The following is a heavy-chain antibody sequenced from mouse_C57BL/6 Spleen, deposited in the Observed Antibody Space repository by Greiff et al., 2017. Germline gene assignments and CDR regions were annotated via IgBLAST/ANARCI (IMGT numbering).Heavy chain of an antibody. D-gene: IGHD2-5*01. CDR1: GYTFTDYE. Sequence: QVQLKESGAELVRPGASVTLSCKASGYTFTDYEMHWVKQTPVHGLEWIGAIDPETGGTAYNQKFKGKAILTADKSSSTAYMELRSLTSEDSAVYYGTRKGEYSNYRRYFDYWGQGTTLTGSS. CDR2: IDPETGGT. J-gene: IGHJ2*01. V-gene: IGHV1-15*01. CDR3: TRKGEYSNYRRYFDY.